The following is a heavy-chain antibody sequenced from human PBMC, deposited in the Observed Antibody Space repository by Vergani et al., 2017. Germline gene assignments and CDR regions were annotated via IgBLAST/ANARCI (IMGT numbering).Heavy chain of an antibody. CDR3: AREGYCTNGVCFTLFDV. D-gene: IGHD2-8*01. J-gene: IGHJ4*02. V-gene: IGHV4-34*01. Sequence: QAQLQQWGAGLLKPSETLSLTCAIYGGSFNDYWWTWIRQPPGKGLEWIGEIRHDGITHYSPSLKSRVTISIDTSTHQFSPNLRSVTAADTAVYYCAREGYCTNGVCFTLFDVWGQGALVTVSS. CDR1: GGSFNDYW. CDR2: IRHDGIT.